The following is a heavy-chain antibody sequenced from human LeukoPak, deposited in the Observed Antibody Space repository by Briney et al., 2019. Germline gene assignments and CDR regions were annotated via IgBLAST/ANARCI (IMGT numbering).Heavy chain of an antibody. J-gene: IGHJ4*02. Sequence: GASVKVSCKASGYTFTSYAMHWVRQAPGQRLEWMGWSNAGNGNTKYSQKFQGRVTMTRDTSTSTVYMELSSLRSEDTAVYYCARIDGYNSYYFDYWGQGTLVTVSS. CDR3: ARIDGYNSYYFDY. V-gene: IGHV1-3*01. CDR1: GYTFTSYA. CDR2: SNAGNGNT. D-gene: IGHD5-24*01.